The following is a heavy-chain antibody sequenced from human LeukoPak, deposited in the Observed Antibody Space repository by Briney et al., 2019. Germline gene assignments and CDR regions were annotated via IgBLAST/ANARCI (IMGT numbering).Heavy chain of an antibody. J-gene: IGHJ3*02. CDR3: ATRVVVVPAVPGRDAFDI. CDR2: MNPKSGHT. V-gene: IGHV1-8*02. CDR1: GYTFTNYD. Sequence: GASVKVSCKASGYTFTNYDVNWVRQASGQGLEWMGWMNPKSGHTGYAQKFQGRVTMTRDTSIDTAYMELSSLRSEDTAVYYCATRVVVVPAVPGRDAFDIWGQGTMVTVSS. D-gene: IGHD2-2*01.